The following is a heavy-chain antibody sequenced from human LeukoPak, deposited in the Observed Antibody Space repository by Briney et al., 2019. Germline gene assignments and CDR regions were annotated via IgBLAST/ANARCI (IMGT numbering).Heavy chain of an antibody. CDR3: ASLGRYSSGWWGFAGPVHFDY. CDR2: INYSGST. Sequence: PSETLSLTCTVSGPSISSFYWSWIRQPPGKGLEWVGSINYSGSTNYNPSLKSRVTMSVDTSKNQFSLKLSSVTAADTAVYYCASLGRYSSGWWGFAGPVHFDYWGQGTLVTVSS. CDR1: GPSISSFY. J-gene: IGHJ4*02. V-gene: IGHV4-59*08. D-gene: IGHD6-19*01.